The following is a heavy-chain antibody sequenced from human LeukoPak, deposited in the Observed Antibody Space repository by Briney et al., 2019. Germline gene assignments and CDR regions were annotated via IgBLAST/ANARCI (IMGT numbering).Heavy chain of an antibody. D-gene: IGHD3-3*01. V-gene: IGHV3-7*03. J-gene: IGHJ4*02. Sequence: GGTLRLSCVASGFTFSYYWMTWVRQVPGKGLEWVANIKEDGTEKYYVDSVKGRFTISRDNAKTSLSLQMNNLRAEDTAVYFCARGGNYYPDYWGQGTLVTVSS. CDR1: GFTFSYYW. CDR3: ARGGNYYPDY. CDR2: IKEDGTEK.